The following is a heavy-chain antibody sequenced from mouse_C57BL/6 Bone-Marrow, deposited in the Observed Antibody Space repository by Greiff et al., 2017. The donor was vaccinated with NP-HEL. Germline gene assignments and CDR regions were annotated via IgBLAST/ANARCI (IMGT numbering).Heavy chain of an antibody. D-gene: IGHD4-1*01. CDR1: GYTFTSYW. CDR3: ARRRVHWNYFDY. V-gene: IGHV1-64*01. J-gene: IGHJ2*01. CDR2: IHPNSGST. Sequence: VKLQQSGAELVKPGASVKLSCKASGYTFTSYWMHWVKQRPGQGLEWIGMIHPNSGSTNYNEKFKSKATLTVDKSSSTAYMQLSSLTSEDSAVYYCARRRVHWNYFDYWGQGTTLTVSS.